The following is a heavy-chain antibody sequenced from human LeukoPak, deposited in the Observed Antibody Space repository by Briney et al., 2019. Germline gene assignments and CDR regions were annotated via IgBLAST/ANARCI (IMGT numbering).Heavy chain of an antibody. CDR1: GFTFSDYY. CDR2: ISGAGSDT. CDR3: ARGKFSNIY. V-gene: IGHV3-11*05. D-gene: IGHD6-6*01. J-gene: IGHJ4*02. Sequence: PGGFLRLSCAASGFTFSDYYMTWIRQAPGKGLEWLSYISGAGSDTNYADSVKGRFTISRDNAKNSLHLQINSLRADDTAFYYCARGKFSNIYYGQGTLVTVSS.